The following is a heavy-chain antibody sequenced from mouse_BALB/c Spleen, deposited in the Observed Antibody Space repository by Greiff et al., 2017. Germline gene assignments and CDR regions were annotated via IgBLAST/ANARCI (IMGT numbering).Heavy chain of an antibody. CDR1: GYSFTSYW. Sequence: EVQLQQSGTVLARPGASVKMSCKASGYSFTSYWMHWVKQRPGQGLEWIGAIYPGNSDTSYNQKFKGKAKLTAVTSASTAYMELSSLTNEDSAVYYCTRIPYYYGSSHYFDYWGQGTTLTVSS. J-gene: IGHJ2*01. CDR3: TRIPYYYGSSHYFDY. CDR2: IYPGNSDT. D-gene: IGHD1-1*01. V-gene: IGHV1-5*01.